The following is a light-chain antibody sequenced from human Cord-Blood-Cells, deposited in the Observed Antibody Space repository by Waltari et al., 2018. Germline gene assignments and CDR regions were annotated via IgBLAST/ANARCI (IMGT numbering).Light chain of an antibody. J-gene: IGKJ2*01. CDR1: QRISSW. V-gene: IGKV1-5*01. CDR2: DAS. Sequence: DIQMTQSPSTLSASVGDRVTITCRASQRISSWLAWYQQKPGKAPKLLIYDASSLESGVPSRFSGSVSGTEFTLTISSLQPDDFATYYCQQYNSYQYTFGQGTKLEIK. CDR3: QQYNSYQYT.